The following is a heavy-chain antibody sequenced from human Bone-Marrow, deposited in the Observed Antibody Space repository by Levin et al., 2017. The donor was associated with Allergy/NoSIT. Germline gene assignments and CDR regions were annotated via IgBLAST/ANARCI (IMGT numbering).Heavy chain of an antibody. CDR1: GYTFTSYG. CDR3: ARDYVPETFHVAGPPDY. D-gene: IGHD6-19*01. V-gene: IGHV1-18*01. J-gene: IGHJ4*02. CDR2: ISAYNGNT. Sequence: ASVKVSCKASGYTFTSYGISWVRQAPGQGLEWMGWISAYNGNTNYAQKLQGRVTMTTDTSTSTAYMELRSLRSDDTAVYYCARDYVPETFHVAGPPDYWGQGTLVTVSS.